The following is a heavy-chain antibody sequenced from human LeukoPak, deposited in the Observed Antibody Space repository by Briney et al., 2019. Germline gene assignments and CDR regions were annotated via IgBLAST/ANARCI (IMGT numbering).Heavy chain of an antibody. J-gene: IGHJ5*02. V-gene: IGHV1-18*01. Sequence: ASVKVSCKASGYTFTSYGISWVRQAPGQGLEWMGWISAYNGNTNYAQKLQGRVTMTTDTSTSTAYRELRGLRSDDTAVYYCARDSFPDEWELLGGWFDPWGQGTLVTVSS. CDR3: ARDSFPDEWELLGGWFDP. CDR2: ISAYNGNT. CDR1: GYTFTSYG. D-gene: IGHD1-26*01.